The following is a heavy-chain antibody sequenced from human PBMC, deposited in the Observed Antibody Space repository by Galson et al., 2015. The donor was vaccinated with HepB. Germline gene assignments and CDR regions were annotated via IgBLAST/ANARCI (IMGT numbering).Heavy chain of an antibody. V-gene: IGHV3-49*03. J-gene: IGHJ4*02. CDR3: TNTLSSSSSDY. CDR2: IRSKAYGGTT. Sequence: SLRLSCAASGFTFGDYAMSWFRQAPGKGLEWVGFIRSKAYGGTTEYAASVKGRFTISRDVSKSIAYLQMNSLKTEDTAVYYCTNTLSSSSSDYWGQGTLVTVSS. CDR1: GFTFGDYA. D-gene: IGHD6-6*01.